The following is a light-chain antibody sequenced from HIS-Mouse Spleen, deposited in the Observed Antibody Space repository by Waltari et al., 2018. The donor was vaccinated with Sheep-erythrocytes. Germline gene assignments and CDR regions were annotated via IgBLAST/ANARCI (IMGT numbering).Light chain of an antibody. Sequence: QSALTQPRSVSGSPGQSVTISCTGTSSDVGGYNYVSWYQQHPGKAPTLMIYDVSKRPSGFHGRFSGYKSGNAASLTISGLQAEDEADYYCCSYAGSYNHVFATGTKVTVL. J-gene: IGLJ1*01. V-gene: IGLV2-11*01. CDR3: CSYAGSYNHV. CDR2: DVS. CDR1: SSDVGGYNY.